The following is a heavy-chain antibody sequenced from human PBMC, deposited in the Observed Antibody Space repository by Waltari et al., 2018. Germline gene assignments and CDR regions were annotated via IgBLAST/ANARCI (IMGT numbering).Heavy chain of an antibody. CDR1: GFTVSSNY. J-gene: IGHJ6*03. CDR2: IYSGGST. D-gene: IGHD2-15*01. V-gene: IGHV3-53*02. Sequence: EVQLVETGGGLIQPGGSLRLSCAASGFTVSSNYMSWVRQAPGKGLEWVSVIYSGGSTYYAESVKGRFTISRDNSKNTLYLQMNSLRAEDTAVYYCARDHIGYCSGGSCYSPYYYMDVWGKGTTVTVSS. CDR3: ARDHIGYCSGGSCYSPYYYMDV.